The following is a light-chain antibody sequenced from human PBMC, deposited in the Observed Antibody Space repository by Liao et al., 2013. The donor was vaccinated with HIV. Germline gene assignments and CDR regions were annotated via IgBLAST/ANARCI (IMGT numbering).Light chain of an antibody. CDR3: QVWDSSSDHLYV. V-gene: IGLV3-21*04. Sequence: SYVLTQPPSVSVAPGKTARITCGGNNIGDKSVHWYQKRPGRAPMVVIYYDSDRPSGIPERFSGSNSGNTATLTISRVEAGDEADYYCQVWDSSSDHLYVFGTGTKVTVL. CDR2: YDS. CDR1: NIGDKS. J-gene: IGLJ1*01.